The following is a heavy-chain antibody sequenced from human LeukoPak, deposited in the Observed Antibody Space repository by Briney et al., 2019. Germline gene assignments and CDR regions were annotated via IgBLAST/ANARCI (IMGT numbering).Heavy chain of an antibody. CDR3: ARTLYSSGWYEEEAFDI. J-gene: IGHJ3*02. V-gene: IGHV4-39*01. Sequence: SETLSLTCTVSGGSISSSNYYWGWIRQPPGKGLEWIGNIYYSGSTYYNPSLTSRVTISVDTSKNQFSLKLSSVTAADTAVYYCARTLYSSGWYEEEAFDIWGQGTMVTVSS. D-gene: IGHD6-19*01. CDR2: IYYSGST. CDR1: GGSISSSNYY.